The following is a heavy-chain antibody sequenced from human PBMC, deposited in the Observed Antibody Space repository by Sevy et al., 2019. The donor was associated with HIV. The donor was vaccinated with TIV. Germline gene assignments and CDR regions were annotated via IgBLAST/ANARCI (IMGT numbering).Heavy chain of an antibody. Sequence: GGSLRLSCTASGFTFGSYAMHWVRQAPGKGLEWVAVISYDGSDKYYADSVKGRFTISRDNSKNTLYLQMNSLRAEDTAVYYCAREHSSSYDYWGQGTLVTVSS. CDR2: ISYDGSDK. CDR3: AREHSSSYDY. J-gene: IGHJ4*02. V-gene: IGHV3-30*04. D-gene: IGHD6-6*01. CDR1: GFTFGSYA.